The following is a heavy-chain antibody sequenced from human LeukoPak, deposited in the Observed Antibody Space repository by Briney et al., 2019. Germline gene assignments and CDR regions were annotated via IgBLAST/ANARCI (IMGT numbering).Heavy chain of an antibody. CDR2: ISANGGST. V-gene: IGHV3-64D*06. CDR3: VKDLYKGDTASWYFFHY. Sequence: GGSLRLSCSASGFIISDYAMHWVRQAPGKGLEYVSAISANGGSTYYADSVKGRFTISRDTSKNTLYLQLSSLRAEDTAMHHCVKDLYKGDTASWYFFHYWGQGTLVTVSS. D-gene: IGHD6-13*01. J-gene: IGHJ4*02. CDR1: GFIISDYA.